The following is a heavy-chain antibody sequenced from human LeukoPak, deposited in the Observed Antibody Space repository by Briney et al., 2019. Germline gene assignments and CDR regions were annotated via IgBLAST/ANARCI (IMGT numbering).Heavy chain of an antibody. J-gene: IGHJ2*01. CDR2: VYATGST. V-gene: IGHV4-61*02. D-gene: IGHD6-13*01. CDR3: ATEHGSSWTYWYFDL. CDR1: GGSITTDKNY. Sequence: SETLSLTCTVSGGSITTDKNYWSWIRQPAGKGLEWIGRVYATGSTKYNPSLEGRVTISVDTSTNQFSLNLGAVTAADTAVYYCATEHGSSWTYWYFDLWGRGTLVTVSS.